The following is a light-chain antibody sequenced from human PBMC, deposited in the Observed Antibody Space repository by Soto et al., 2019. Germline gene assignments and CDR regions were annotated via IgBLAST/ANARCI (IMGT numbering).Light chain of an antibody. Sequence: EIVLTQSPATLSLSPWERATLSCRASQSVSSYLAWYQQKPGQAPRLLIYGVSSRGYGIPDRFSGSGSGTDFTLTISRLEPEDFAVYYCQQHGTSPITFGQGTRLEIK. CDR1: QSVSSY. CDR2: GVS. J-gene: IGKJ5*01. CDR3: QQHGTSPIT. V-gene: IGKV3-20*01.